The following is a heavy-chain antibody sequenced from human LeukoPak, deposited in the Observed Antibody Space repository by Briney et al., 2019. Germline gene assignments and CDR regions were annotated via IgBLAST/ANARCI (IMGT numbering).Heavy chain of an antibody. CDR2: IYYSGST. Sequence: SETLSLTCTVSGGSINNYYWSWIRQPPGKGLEWIGYIYYSGSTNYNPSLKSRVSISVDTSKNQFSLKLSSVTAADTAVYYCARIVPYNYGYVDYWGQGTLVTVSP. J-gene: IGHJ4*02. V-gene: IGHV4-59*01. D-gene: IGHD5-18*01. CDR1: GGSINNYY. CDR3: ARIVPYNYGYVDY.